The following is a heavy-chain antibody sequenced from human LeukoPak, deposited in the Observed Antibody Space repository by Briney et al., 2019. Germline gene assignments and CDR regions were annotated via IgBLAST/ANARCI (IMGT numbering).Heavy chain of an antibody. V-gene: IGHV5-51*01. Sequence: LGESLKISCKGSGYSFTDYWIGWVRQMPGKGLDWMGIVYPGDSDTTYSPSFQGQVTISADKSISTAYLQWSSLKASDTAVYYCARHSVVTPKPDDAFDIWGQGTMVTVSS. CDR2: VYPGDSDT. D-gene: IGHD4-23*01. CDR1: GYSFTDYW. CDR3: ARHSVVTPKPDDAFDI. J-gene: IGHJ3*02.